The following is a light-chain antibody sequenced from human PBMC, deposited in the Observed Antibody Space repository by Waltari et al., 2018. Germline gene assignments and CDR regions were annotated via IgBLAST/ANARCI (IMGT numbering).Light chain of an antibody. CDR1: QAINTY. V-gene: IGKV1-39*01. Sequence: DIRRHQYPSSLSASVGDRVTIPCRASQAINTYLNWYQPQPGKAPKLLIYAASRLHRGVPSRFSGSGSGTDCTLTISRLQPEEFATYYCQQSYFTPRGNFGPGTRVDL. CDR3: QQSYFTPRGN. J-gene: IGKJ3*01. CDR2: AAS.